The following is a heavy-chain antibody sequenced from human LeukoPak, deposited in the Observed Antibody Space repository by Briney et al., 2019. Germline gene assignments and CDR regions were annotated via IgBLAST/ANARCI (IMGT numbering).Heavy chain of an antibody. CDR3: ARNIAVAGRGDYMDV. CDR2: KYYSGST. D-gene: IGHD6-19*01. Sequence: SETLSLTCTVSGVPISSSRYYGGWIRQPPGKGLEWIGSKYYSGSTYYNPSLKNRVTISVDTSKNQFSLRLSSVTAADTAVYYCARNIAVAGRGDYMDVWGKGTTVTISS. J-gene: IGHJ6*03. V-gene: IGHV4-39*01. CDR1: GVPISSSRYY.